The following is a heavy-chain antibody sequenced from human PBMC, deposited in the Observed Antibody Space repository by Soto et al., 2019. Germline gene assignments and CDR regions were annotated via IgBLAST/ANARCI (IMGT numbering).Heavy chain of an antibody. V-gene: IGHV3-48*03. CDR2: INTAGSTK. CDR1: GFTFSNFE. D-gene: IGHD2-2*01. J-gene: IGHJ6*02. Sequence: GALRTSCAAPGFTFSNFEKHWGRQAPGEGLGGGSYINTAGSTKYYAESVKGRFTISRDNARNSLFLQMNSLRAEDTAVYYCARAEXSNPNCLTAYYSYGLDVWGQGTTVTVSS. CDR3: ARAEXSNPNCLTAYYSYGLDV.